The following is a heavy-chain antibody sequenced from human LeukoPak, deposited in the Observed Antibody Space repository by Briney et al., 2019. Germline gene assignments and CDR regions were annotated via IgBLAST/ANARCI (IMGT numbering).Heavy chain of an antibody. D-gene: IGHD2-2*01. J-gene: IGHJ4*02. V-gene: IGHV3-23*01. CDR1: GFTFSSYA. CDR3: AKDPGPIVVVPADLSCDY. CDR2: ISGSGGST. Sequence: PGGSLRLPCAASGFTFSSYAMSWVRQAPGKGLEWVSAISGSGGSTYYADSVKGRFTIPRDNSKNTLYLQMNSLRAEDTAVYYCAKDPGPIVVVPADLSCDYWGQGPLLRVSS.